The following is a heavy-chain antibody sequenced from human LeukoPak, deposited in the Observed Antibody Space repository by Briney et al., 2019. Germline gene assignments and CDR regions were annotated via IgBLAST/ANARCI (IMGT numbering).Heavy chain of an antibody. J-gene: IGHJ4*02. CDR3: ARATAYYYDSSGYFVDY. V-gene: IGHV3-30*04. CDR2: ISYDGSNK. D-gene: IGHD3-22*01. CDR1: GFTFSSYA. Sequence: GGSLRLSCAASGFTFSSYAMHWVRQAPGKGLEWVAVISYDGSNKYYADSVKGRFTISGDNSKNTLYLQMNSLRAEDTAVYYCARATAYYYDSSGYFVDYWGQGTLVTVSS.